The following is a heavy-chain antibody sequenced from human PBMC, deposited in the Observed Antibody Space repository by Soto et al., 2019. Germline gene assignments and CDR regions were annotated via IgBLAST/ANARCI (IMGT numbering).Heavy chain of an antibody. V-gene: IGHV4-39*01. Sequence: LSLTCPVSGGSISSSSYYWGWIRQPPGKGLEWIGSIYYSGSTYYNPSLKSRVTISVDTSKNQFSLKLSSVTAAYTAVYYCRSLDPVDYWGQGTLVTVSS. J-gene: IGHJ4*02. CDR2: IYYSGST. CDR1: GGSISSSSYY. CDR3: RSLDPVDY. D-gene: IGHD3-3*01.